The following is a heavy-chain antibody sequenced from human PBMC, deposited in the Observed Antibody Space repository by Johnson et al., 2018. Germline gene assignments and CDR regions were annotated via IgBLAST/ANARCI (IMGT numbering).Heavy chain of an antibody. CDR2: IYSGGET. CDR1: GFTVSSNY. J-gene: IGHJ3*02. D-gene: IGHD2-2*01. CDR3: TTGEDIVVVHAIDGPSRSAVNDAFDI. V-gene: IGHV3-66*01. Sequence: EVQLVESGGGLVQPGGSLRLSCAASGFTVSSNYMSWVRQAPGKGLEWVSFIYSGGETYYADSVKGRFTISRDNSKNTLFVQMNSLKTEDTAVFYCTTGEDIVVVHAIDGPSRSAVNDAFDIWGQGTMVTVSS.